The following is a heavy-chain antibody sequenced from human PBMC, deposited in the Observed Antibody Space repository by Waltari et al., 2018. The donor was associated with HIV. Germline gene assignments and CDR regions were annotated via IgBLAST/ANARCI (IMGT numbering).Heavy chain of an antibody. D-gene: IGHD3-22*01. CDR1: GGSISSYY. Sequence: QVQLQESGPGLVKPSETLSLTCTVSGGSISSYYWSWIRQPPGKGLEWIGYIYYSGSTNYNPSLKSRVTISVDTSKNQFSLKLSSVTAADTAVYYCARGGGWNYYDSSGYLDYWGQGTLVTVSS. J-gene: IGHJ4*02. CDR3: ARGGGWNYYDSSGYLDY. CDR2: IYYSGST. V-gene: IGHV4-59*01.